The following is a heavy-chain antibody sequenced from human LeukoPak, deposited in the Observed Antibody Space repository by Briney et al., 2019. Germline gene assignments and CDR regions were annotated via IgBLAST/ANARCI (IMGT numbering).Heavy chain of an antibody. D-gene: IGHD2-2*03. CDR1: GGSISSYY. J-gene: IGHJ5*02. V-gene: IGHV4-59*01. CDR2: IYYSGST. Sequence: SETLSLTCTVSGGSISSYYWSWIRQPPGKGLEWIGCIYYSGSTNYNPSLKSRVTISVDTSKNQFSLKLSSVTAADTAVYYCASGYCSSTSCLFDPWGQGTLVTVSS. CDR3: ASGYCSSTSCLFDP.